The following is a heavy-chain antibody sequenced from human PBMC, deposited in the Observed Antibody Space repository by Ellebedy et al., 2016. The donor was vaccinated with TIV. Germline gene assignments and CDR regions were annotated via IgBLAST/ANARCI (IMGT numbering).Heavy chain of an antibody. CDR1: GFIFSDYG. CDR2: IKHDRSEE. D-gene: IGHD3-16*01. V-gene: IGHV3-33*05. Sequence: GGSLRLXXAASGFIFSDYGMHWVRQAPGKGLEWVSVIKHDRSEEYSVDSVKGRFTISRDNSKSTLYLQMNSLRAEDTAVYYCARGWGARVYMAHLDYWGQGALVTVSS. J-gene: IGHJ4*02. CDR3: ARGWGARVYMAHLDY.